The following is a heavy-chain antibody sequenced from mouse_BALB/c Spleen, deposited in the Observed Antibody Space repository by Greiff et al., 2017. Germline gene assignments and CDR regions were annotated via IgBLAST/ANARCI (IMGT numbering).Heavy chain of an antibody. D-gene: IGHD2-14*01. J-gene: IGHJ2*01. CDR1: GFTFSSYG. Sequence: EVKLVESGGGLVQPGGSLKLSCAASGFTFSSYGMSWVRQTPDKRLELVATINSNGGSTYYPDSVKGRFTISRDNAKNTLYLQMSSLKSEDTAMYYCARGYRYEIYFDYWGQGTTLTVSS. CDR2: INSNGGST. V-gene: IGHV5-6-3*01. CDR3: ARGYRYEIYFDY.